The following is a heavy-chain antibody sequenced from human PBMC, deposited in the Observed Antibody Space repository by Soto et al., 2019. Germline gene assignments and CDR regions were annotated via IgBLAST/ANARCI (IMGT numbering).Heavy chain of an antibody. D-gene: IGHD6-13*01. V-gene: IGHV1-18*01. J-gene: IGHJ5*02. CDR2: ISAYNGDT. Sequence: GASVKVSCKASGYTFTNYGISWVRQALGQGLEWMGWISAYNGDTNYAQKLQGRVTLTTDTPTTTAYMELRSLRSDDTAVYYCVRGGATAALSWFDPWGQGTLVTVSS. CDR3: VRGGATAALSWFDP. CDR1: GYTFTNYG.